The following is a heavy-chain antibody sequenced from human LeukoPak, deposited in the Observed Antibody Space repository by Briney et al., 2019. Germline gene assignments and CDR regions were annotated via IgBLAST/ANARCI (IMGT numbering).Heavy chain of an antibody. CDR2: MSYDETVQ. Sequence: PGRSLRLSCAGSGFTFSNYGMHWVRQAPGKGLDWVAVMSYDETVQDYAGSVRGRFTVSRDNSKNTLFLQMNSLTADDTAVYYCAKDQADWNDHSGTIDIWGQGTMVIVSS. CDR1: GFTFSNYG. J-gene: IGHJ3*02. CDR3: AKDQADWNDHSGTIDI. D-gene: IGHD1-1*01. V-gene: IGHV3-30*18.